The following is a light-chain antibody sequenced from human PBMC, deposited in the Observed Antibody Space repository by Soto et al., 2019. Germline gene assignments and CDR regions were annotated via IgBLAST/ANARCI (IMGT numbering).Light chain of an antibody. CDR1: QSISGW. V-gene: IGKV1-5*03. CDR2: KAS. Sequence: DIQMTQSPSTLSASVGDRVTITCRASQSISGWLAWYQQKPGKAPKLLIYKASTLESGVPSRFSGSGSGTEFTLTINSLQPDDLATYYCQQYNSYCTFGQGTKVEI. CDR3: QQYNSYCT. J-gene: IGKJ1*01.